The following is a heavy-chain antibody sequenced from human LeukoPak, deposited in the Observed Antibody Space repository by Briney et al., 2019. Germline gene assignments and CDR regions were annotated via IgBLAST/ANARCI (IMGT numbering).Heavy chain of an antibody. V-gene: IGHV4-34*01. CDR2: INHSGST. J-gene: IGHJ4*02. D-gene: IGHD3-9*01. CDR1: GGSFSGYY. Sequence: SETLSLTCAVYGGSFSGYYWSWIRQPPGKGLEWIGEINHSGSTNYNPSLKSRVTISVDTSKNQFSLKLSSVTAADTAVYYCARGGGYDGTYYDILTGYPFDYWGQGTLVTVSS. CDR3: ARGGGYDGTYYDILTGYPFDY.